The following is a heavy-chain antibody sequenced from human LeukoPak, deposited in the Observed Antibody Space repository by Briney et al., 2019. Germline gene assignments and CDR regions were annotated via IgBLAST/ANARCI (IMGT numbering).Heavy chain of an antibody. V-gene: IGHV3-23*01. Sequence: GESLRLSCAASGFTFSSYAMSWVRQAPGKGLEWVSAISGSGGSTYYADSVKGRFTISRDNSKNTLYLQMNSLRAEDTAVYYCARTDVYDYGDYWGQGTLVTVSS. CDR1: GFTFSSYA. CDR2: ISGSGGST. CDR3: ARTDVYDYGDY. D-gene: IGHD3-16*01. J-gene: IGHJ4*02.